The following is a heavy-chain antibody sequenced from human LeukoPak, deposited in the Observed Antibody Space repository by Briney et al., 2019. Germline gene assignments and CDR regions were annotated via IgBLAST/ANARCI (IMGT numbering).Heavy chain of an antibody. CDR1: GGTFSSYA. D-gene: IGHD5-24*01. Sequence: SVKVSCKASGGTFSSYAISGVRQAPGQGLEWMGGIIPIFGTANYAQKFQGRVTITADKSTSTAYMELSSLRSEDPAVYSCARGRDGYGIFDYWGQGPLVTVSS. V-gene: IGHV1-69*06. CDR2: IIPIFGTA. J-gene: IGHJ4*02. CDR3: ARGRDGYGIFDY.